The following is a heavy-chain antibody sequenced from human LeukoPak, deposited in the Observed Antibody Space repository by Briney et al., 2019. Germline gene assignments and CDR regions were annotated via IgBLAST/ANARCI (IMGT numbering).Heavy chain of an antibody. D-gene: IGHD3-9*01. J-gene: IGHJ5*02. CDR1: GFTFSSYS. CDR3: ARDGAYYDILTGYYPENWFDP. V-gene: IGHV3-21*01. Sequence: GGSLRLSCAASGFTFSSYSMNWVRQAPGKGLEWVSPISSSSSYIYYADSVKGRFTISRDNAKNSLYLQMNSLRAEDTAVYYCARDGAYYDILTGYYPENWFDPWGQGTLVTVSS. CDR2: ISSSSSYI.